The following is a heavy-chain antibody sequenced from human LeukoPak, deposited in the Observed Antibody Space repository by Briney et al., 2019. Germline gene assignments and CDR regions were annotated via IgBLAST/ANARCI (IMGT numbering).Heavy chain of an antibody. CDR2: ISSSSDYT. CDR3: ARDRIAGTAYNWFDP. J-gene: IGHJ5*02. Sequence: GGSLRLSCAASGFTFSDYYMTWIRQAPGKGLECVSYISSSSDYTNYPDSVKGRFTISRDNAKNTLYLQMNSLRDEDTAVYACARDRIAGTAYNWFDPWGQGTLVTVSS. D-gene: IGHD6-13*01. V-gene: IGHV3-11*06. CDR1: GFTFSDYY.